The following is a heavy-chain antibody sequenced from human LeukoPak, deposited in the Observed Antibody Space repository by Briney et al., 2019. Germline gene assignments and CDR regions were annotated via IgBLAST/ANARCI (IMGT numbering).Heavy chain of an antibody. CDR3: AKDRSDYYGSGSYYNEGY. CDR1: GFTFSNYA. D-gene: IGHD3-10*01. J-gene: IGHJ4*02. V-gene: IGHV3-23*01. CDR2: ITGSGDTR. Sequence: PGGSLRLSCAGSGFTFSNYAMSWVRQAPGKGLEWVSGITGSGDTRHYADSVKGRFTISRDNSKNTLYLQMNSLRAEDTAVYHCAKDRSDYYGSGSYYNEGYWGQGTLVTVSS.